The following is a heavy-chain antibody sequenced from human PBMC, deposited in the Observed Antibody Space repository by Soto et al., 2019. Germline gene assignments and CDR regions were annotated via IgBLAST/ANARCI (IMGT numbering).Heavy chain of an antibody. CDR2: ISPYNGNT. CDR1: GYTFSSYG. Sequence: QVQLVQSGAEVKKPGASVTVSCKASGYTFSSYGLSWVRQAPGQGLELMGWISPYNGNTDYAQKFQGRVTLTTDTSTSTAYMELRSLRSDDTAVYYCARVPHRLYCSGGSCYSGHFDYWGQGTLVTVSS. V-gene: IGHV1-18*04. J-gene: IGHJ4*02. D-gene: IGHD2-15*01. CDR3: ARVPHRLYCSGGSCYSGHFDY.